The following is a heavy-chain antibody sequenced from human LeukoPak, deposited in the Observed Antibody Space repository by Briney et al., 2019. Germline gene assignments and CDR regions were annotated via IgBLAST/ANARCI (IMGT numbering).Heavy chain of an antibody. D-gene: IGHD3-22*01. CDR1: GGSISSGGYY. Sequence: SRTLSLTCTVSGGSISSGGYYWGWIRQHPGKGLEWIGYIYYSGSTYYNPSLKSRVTISVDTSKNQFSLKLSSVTAAETAVYYCARDHYDSSGYPDYWGQGTLVTVSS. V-gene: IGHV4-31*03. J-gene: IGHJ4*02. CDR2: IYYSGST. CDR3: ARDHYDSSGYPDY.